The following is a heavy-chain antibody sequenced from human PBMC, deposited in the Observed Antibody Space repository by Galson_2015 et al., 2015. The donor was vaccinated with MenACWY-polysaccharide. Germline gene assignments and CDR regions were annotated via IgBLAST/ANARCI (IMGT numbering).Heavy chain of an antibody. CDR3: AKGLRGPAAGTDYFDY. Sequence: SLRLSCAASGFTFTNYAMSWVRQTPGEGLEWVSAITVSGDNTYYADSVKGRFAISRDNSKNTLSLLMNSLRTEDTAVYYCAKGLRGPAAGTDYFDYWGQGTLVTVSS. D-gene: IGHD6-13*01. J-gene: IGHJ4*02. CDR1: GFTFTNYA. CDR2: ITVSGDNT. V-gene: IGHV3-23*01.